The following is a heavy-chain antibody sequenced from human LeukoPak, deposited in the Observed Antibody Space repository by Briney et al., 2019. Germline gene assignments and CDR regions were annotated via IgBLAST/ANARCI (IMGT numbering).Heavy chain of an antibody. CDR2: INHSGST. CDR1: GGSFSVYY. Sequence: SETLSLTCAVYGGSFSVYYWSWIRQPPGKGLEWIGEINHSGSTNYNPSLKSRVTISVDTSKNQFSLKLSSVTAADTAVYYCARNYDFWSGPFDYWGQGTLVTVSS. CDR3: ARNYDFWSGPFDY. J-gene: IGHJ4*02. D-gene: IGHD3-3*01. V-gene: IGHV4-34*01.